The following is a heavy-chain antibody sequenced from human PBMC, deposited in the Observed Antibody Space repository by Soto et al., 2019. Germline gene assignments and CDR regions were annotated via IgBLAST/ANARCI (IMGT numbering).Heavy chain of an antibody. V-gene: IGHV1-8*01. Sequence: QVQLVQSGGEVREPGASVKVSCKASGYSFTSLDINWVRQTAGQGLEWMGWMEPSTGRTGYAQKFQGRVTMTRDTSINTAYMELTTLTPDDTAFYYCARGVSAGVDYWGQGTLVIVSS. CDR3: ARGVSAGVDY. CDR2: MEPSTGRT. J-gene: IGHJ4*02. D-gene: IGHD1-26*01. CDR1: GYSFTSLD.